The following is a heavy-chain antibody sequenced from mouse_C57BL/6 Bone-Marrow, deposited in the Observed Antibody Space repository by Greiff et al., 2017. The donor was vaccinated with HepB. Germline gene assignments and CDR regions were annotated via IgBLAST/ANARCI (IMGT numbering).Heavy chain of an antibody. J-gene: IGHJ1*03. CDR2: IWSGGST. CDR3: ARLGRGYWYFDV. V-gene: IGHV2-2*01. Sequence: QVQLQQSGPGLVQPSQSLSITCTVSGFSFTSYGVHWVRQSPGKGLEWLGVIWSGGSTDYNAAFISRLSISKDNSKSQVFFKMNSLQADDTAIYYCARLGRGYWYFDVWGTGTTVTVSS. CDR1: GFSFTSYG. D-gene: IGHD4-1*01.